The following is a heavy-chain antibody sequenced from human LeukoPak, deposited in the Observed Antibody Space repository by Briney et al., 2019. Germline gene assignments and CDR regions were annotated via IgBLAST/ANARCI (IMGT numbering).Heavy chain of an antibody. J-gene: IGHJ4*02. D-gene: IGHD6-13*01. Sequence: GASVKVSCKASGYTFTGYYMHWVRQAPGQGLEWMGWINPNSGGTNYAQKFQGRVTMTRDTSISTAYMELSRLRSDDTAVYYCARVAAAGTGTVDYWGQGTLVTVSS. CDR1: GYTFTGYY. V-gene: IGHV1-2*02. CDR2: INPNSGGT. CDR3: ARVAAAGTGTVDY.